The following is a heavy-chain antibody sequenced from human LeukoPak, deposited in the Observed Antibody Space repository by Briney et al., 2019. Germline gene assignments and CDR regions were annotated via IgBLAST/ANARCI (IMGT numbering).Heavy chain of an antibody. D-gene: IGHD3-22*01. Sequence: GGSLRLSCAASGFTFSSYAMSWVRQAPGKGLEWVSAISGSGGSTYYADSVKGRFTISRDSSKNTLYLQMNSLRAEDTAVYYCARKDYYDSSVDYWGQGTLVTVSS. CDR2: ISGSGGST. J-gene: IGHJ4*02. V-gene: IGHV3-23*01. CDR3: ARKDYYDSSVDY. CDR1: GFTFSSYA.